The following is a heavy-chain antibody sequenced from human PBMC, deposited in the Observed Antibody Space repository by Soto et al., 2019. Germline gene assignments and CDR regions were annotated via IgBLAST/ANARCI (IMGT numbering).Heavy chain of an antibody. D-gene: IGHD6-13*01. CDR1: GYTFTSYG. V-gene: IGHV1-18*01. Sequence: APVKVSCKASGYTFTSYGISWVRQAPGQGLEWMGWISAYNGNTNYAQKLQGRVTMTTDTSTSTAYMELRSLRSDDTAVYYCARXPTWGIAAAGTPHWFDPWGQGTLVTVSS. CDR2: ISAYNGNT. J-gene: IGHJ5*02. CDR3: ARXPTWGIAAAGTPHWFDP.